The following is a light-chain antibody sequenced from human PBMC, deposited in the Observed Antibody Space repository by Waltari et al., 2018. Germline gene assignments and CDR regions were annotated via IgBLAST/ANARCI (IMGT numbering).Light chain of an antibody. J-gene: IGKJ1*01. V-gene: IGKV3-20*01. CDR2: GAS. CDR1: ESVSRA. Sequence: EIVLTQSPGTLSLSVGGRATVSCRASESVSRALAWYQQKPGQAPRLLIYGASTRATGIPDRFSGSGSGTDVSLTISRLEPDDFAVYYCQHYLRLPVTFGQGTTVEI. CDR3: QHYLRLPVT.